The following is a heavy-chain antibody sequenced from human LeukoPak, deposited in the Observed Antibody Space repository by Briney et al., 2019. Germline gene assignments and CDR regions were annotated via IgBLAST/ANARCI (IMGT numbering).Heavy chain of an antibody. V-gene: IGHV3-74*01. Sequence: GGSLRLSCAASGFTFSNYWMHWVRQAPGRGLVWVSRIKSDVGGTGYADSVKGRFTISRDNAKNTLYLQMNSLRAEDTAVYYCARDQSSVFDYWGQGTLVTVSS. CDR2: IKSDVGGT. CDR3: ARDQSSVFDY. D-gene: IGHD3-22*01. CDR1: GFTFSNYW. J-gene: IGHJ4*02.